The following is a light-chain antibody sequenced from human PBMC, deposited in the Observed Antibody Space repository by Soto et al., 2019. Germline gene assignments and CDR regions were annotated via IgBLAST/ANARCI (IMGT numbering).Light chain of an antibody. V-gene: IGKV4-1*01. Sequence: DMVMARYPDPLALFMSNRSTINCRSSERVLYSFNNKDYLTWYQQKPGQPPKLLIYWASTREFGVPDRFSGSGSGTDFTLTISSLQAEDVAVYYCQQYYSTPRTFGHGTKVDNK. J-gene: IGKJ1*01. CDR3: QQYYSTPRT. CDR1: ERVLYSFNNKDY. CDR2: WAS.